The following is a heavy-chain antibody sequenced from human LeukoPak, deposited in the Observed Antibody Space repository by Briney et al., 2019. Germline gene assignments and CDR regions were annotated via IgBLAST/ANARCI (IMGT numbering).Heavy chain of an antibody. Sequence: GGSLRLSCAASGFTFSSYAMHWVRQASGKGLEWVAVISYDGSNKYYADSVKGRFTISRDNSKNTLYLQMNSLRAEDTAVYYCARELLPDYFDYWGQGTLVTVSS. CDR3: ARELLPDYFDY. J-gene: IGHJ4*02. V-gene: IGHV3-30-3*01. CDR2: ISYDGSNK. CDR1: GFTFSSYA. D-gene: IGHD1-26*01.